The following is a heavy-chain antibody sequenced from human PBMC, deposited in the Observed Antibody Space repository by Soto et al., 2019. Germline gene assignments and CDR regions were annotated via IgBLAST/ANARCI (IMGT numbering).Heavy chain of an antibody. CDR2: IYYSGNT. Sequence: SETLSLTCTVAGGSIGSGGCYRSWISQPPGKGLEWIGYIYYSGNTYYNPSLKSRLTISLDTSKNQFSLNLSSVTAADTAVYFCARVPRQLEPTLCFDPWGQGTLVTVSS. D-gene: IGHD1-1*01. CDR1: GGSIGSGGCY. V-gene: IGHV4-30-4*01. CDR3: ARVPRQLEPTLCFDP. J-gene: IGHJ5*02.